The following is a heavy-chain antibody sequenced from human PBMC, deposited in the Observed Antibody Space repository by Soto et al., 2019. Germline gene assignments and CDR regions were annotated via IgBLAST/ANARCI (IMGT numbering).Heavy chain of an antibody. Sequence: GGSLRLSCAASGFTVSSNYMSWVRQAPGKGLEWVSVIYSGGSTYYADSVKCRFTISRHNSKNTLYLQMNSLRAEDTAVYYCARSPGGYCSGGSCYFFDYWGQGTLVTVSS. D-gene: IGHD2-15*01. CDR1: GFTVSSNY. CDR3: ARSPGGYCSGGSCYFFDY. CDR2: IYSGGST. V-gene: IGHV3-66*01. J-gene: IGHJ4*02.